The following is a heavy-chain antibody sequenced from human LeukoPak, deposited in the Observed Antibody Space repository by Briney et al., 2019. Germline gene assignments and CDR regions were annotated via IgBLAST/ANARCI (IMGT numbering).Heavy chain of an antibody. CDR3: AKTGSMVRGVIGSVYYYYMDV. V-gene: IGHV1-69*06. J-gene: IGHJ6*03. D-gene: IGHD3-10*01. CDR2: IIPIFGTA. CDR1: GGTFSSYA. Sequence: GAPVKVSCKASGGTFSSYAISWVRQAPGQGLEWMGGIIPIFGTANYAQKFQGRVTITADKSTSTAYMELSSLRSEDTAVYYCAKTGSMVRGVIGSVYYYYMDVWGKGTTVTVSS.